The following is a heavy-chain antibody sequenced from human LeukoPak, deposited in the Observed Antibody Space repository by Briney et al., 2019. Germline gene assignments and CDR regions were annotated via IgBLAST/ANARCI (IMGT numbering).Heavy chain of an antibody. Sequence: GGSLRLSCAASGFAVSKNYMTWVRQAPGRGLEWVSIIYSNGVTYYADSVKGRFTISRDYSKNTVYLQMDSLRAEDTAVYYCARTRYDSSGYYPHYFDYWGQGTLVTVSS. CDR2: IYSNGVT. J-gene: IGHJ4*02. CDR3: ARTRYDSSGYYPHYFDY. V-gene: IGHV3-53*01. D-gene: IGHD3-22*01. CDR1: GFAVSKNY.